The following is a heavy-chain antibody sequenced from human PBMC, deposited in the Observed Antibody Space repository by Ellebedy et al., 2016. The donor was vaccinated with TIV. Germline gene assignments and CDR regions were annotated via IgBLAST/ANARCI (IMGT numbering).Heavy chain of an antibody. V-gene: IGHV1-2*02. CDR3: TRDLTNIVSGDY. CDR1: GYTFTDYY. Sequence: AASVKVSCKTSGYTFTDYYIHWVRQAPGQGLEWMAWINPNSGGTNCAQKFQGRVTVTRDTSTSTAFLELSRLRSDDTAVYYCTRDLTNIVSGDYWGQGTLVTVSS. D-gene: IGHD5/OR15-5a*01. J-gene: IGHJ4*02. CDR2: INPNSGGT.